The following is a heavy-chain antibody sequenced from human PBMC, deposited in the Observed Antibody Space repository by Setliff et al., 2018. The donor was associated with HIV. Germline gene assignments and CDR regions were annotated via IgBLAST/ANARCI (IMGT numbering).Heavy chain of an antibody. CDR2: IFYSGST. CDR1: GDSMSSGGYA. Sequence: KPSETLSLTCDVSGDSMSSGGYAWSWIRQPSGKGLEWIGYIFYSGSTDSNPSLTGRVTISLDRSKNQFSLKLASATAADTAVYFCARGGPGREFDSYFDYWGQGVLVTVSS. D-gene: IGHD2-15*01. J-gene: IGHJ4*02. CDR3: ARGGPGREFDSYFDY. V-gene: IGHV4-30-2*01.